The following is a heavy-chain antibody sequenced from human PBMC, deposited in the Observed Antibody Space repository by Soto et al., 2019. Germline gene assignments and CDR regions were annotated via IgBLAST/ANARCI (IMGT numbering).Heavy chain of an antibody. D-gene: IGHD2-2*01. CDR2: VTSYADSI. CDR1: GFIFSTYA. V-gene: IGHV3-64D*06. CDR3: AVGGVVSSWYGMDL. Sequence: EMQLVESGGGLVQPGGSLRLSCSASGFIFSTYAMHWVRQAPGKGLQYVSSVTSYADSIYYADSVQGRFTISRDNSKNTLYLQMSSLRPEDTAVYYCAVGGVVSSWYGMDLWGQGTAVTVSS. J-gene: IGHJ6*02.